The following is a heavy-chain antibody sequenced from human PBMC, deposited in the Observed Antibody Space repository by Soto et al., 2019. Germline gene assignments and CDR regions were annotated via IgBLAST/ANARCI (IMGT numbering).Heavy chain of an antibody. CDR1: GGSMRSPNYY. J-gene: IGHJ6*02. CDR2: IYYSGST. Sequence: SETLSLTCTVSGGSMRSPNYYWSWIRQSPGKGLEWVGYIYYSGSTYYNPSLKSRVTMSLEKSKNQFSLKINSVVAADTAIYYCAREMTIFGVAPGGGVDVWGQGTTVTVSS. CDR3: AREMTIFGVAPGGGVDV. D-gene: IGHD3-3*01. V-gene: IGHV4-30-4*01.